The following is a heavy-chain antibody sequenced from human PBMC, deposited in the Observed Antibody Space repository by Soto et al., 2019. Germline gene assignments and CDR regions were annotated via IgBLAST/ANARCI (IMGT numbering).Heavy chain of an antibody. V-gene: IGHV1-18*01. CDR3: ARVEEGWGDWFDP. CDR2: ISAYNGNT. CDR1: GYTFTSYG. Sequence: ASVKVPCKASGYTFTSYGISWVRQAPGQGLEWMGRISAYNGNTNYAQKLQGRVTMTTDTSTSTAYMELRSLRSVDTAVYYCARVEEGWGDWFDPWGQGTLVTVSS. D-gene: IGHD3-10*01. J-gene: IGHJ5*02.